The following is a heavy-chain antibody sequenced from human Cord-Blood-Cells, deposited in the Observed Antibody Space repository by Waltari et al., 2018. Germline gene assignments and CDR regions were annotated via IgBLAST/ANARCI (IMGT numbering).Heavy chain of an antibody. CDR1: GYTFTGYY. CDR3: ARDMCGGDCYYDY. Sequence: QVQLVQSGAEVKKPGASVKVSCKASGYTFTGYYMHWVRQAPGQGLEWMGWINPNSGGTNYAQKFQGWVTRTRDTSSSPAYMELSRLRSDDTAVYYCARDMCGGDCYYDYWGQGTLVTVSS. CDR2: INPNSGGT. J-gene: IGHJ4*02. V-gene: IGHV1-2*04. D-gene: IGHD2-21*01.